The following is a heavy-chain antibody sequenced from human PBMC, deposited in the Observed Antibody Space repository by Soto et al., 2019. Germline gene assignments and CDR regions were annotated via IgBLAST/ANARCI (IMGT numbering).Heavy chain of an antibody. V-gene: IGHV3-23*01. D-gene: IGHD3-22*01. CDR1: GSTFSSYA. J-gene: IGHJ6*02. CDR3: AKILTMIVVPYGMDV. CDR2: ISGSGGST. Sequence: GSLIPACSASGSTFSSYAMSWVRQAPGKGLEWVSAISGSGGSTYYADSVKGRFTISRDNSKNTLYLQMNSLRAEDTAVYYCAKILTMIVVPYGMDVWGQGTTVTVS.